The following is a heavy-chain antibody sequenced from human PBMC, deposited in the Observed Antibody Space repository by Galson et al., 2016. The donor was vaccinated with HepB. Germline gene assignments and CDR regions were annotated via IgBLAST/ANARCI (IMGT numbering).Heavy chain of an antibody. J-gene: IGHJ4*02. Sequence: SLRLSCAASGFTFSSYSMNWVRQAPGKGLEWVSSISSSSSYIYYADSVKGRFTISRDNAKNSLYLQMSSLRAEDTAVYYCARVWGGGLDYWGQGTLVTVSS. CDR3: ARVWGGGLDY. V-gene: IGHV3-21*01. CDR2: ISSSSSYI. D-gene: IGHD3-16*01. CDR1: GFTFSSYS.